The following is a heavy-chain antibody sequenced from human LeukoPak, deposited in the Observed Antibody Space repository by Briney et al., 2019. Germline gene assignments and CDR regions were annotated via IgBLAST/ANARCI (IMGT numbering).Heavy chain of an antibody. V-gene: IGHV3-23*01. CDR3: VLITMVRGVLDY. CDR1: GFTFSSYS. Sequence: PGGSLRLSCAASGFTFSSYSMNWVRQAPGKGLEWVSAISGSGGSTYYADSVKGRFTISRDNSKNTLYLQMNSLRAEDTAVYYCVLITMVRGVLDYWGQGTLVTVSS. CDR2: ISGSGGST. J-gene: IGHJ4*02. D-gene: IGHD3-10*01.